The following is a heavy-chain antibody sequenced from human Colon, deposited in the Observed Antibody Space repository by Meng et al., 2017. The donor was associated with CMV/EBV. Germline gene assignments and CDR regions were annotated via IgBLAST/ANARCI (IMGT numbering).Heavy chain of an antibody. V-gene: IGHV3-74*01. CDR2: INSDGSST. CDR1: GFTFSSYW. D-gene: IGHD6-6*01. CDR3: AREGGGTIAPRDLDY. J-gene: IGHJ4*02. Sequence: GESLKISCAASGFTFSSYWMHWVRQAPGKGLVWVSRINSDGSSTSYADSVKGRFTISRDHAKNTLYPQMNSLRAEDTAVYYCAREGGGTIAPRDLDYWGQGTLVTVSS.